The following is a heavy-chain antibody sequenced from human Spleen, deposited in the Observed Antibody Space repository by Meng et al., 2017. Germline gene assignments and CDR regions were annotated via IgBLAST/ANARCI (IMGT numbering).Heavy chain of an antibody. V-gene: IGHV3-33*06. CDR1: GFTFSSYG. Sequence: GESLKISCAASGFTFSSYGMHWVRQAPGKGLEWVAVIWYDGSNKYYADSVKGRFTISRDNSKNTLYLQMNSLRAEDTAVYYCAKAIIAARPHYDYWGQGTLVTVSS. J-gene: IGHJ4*02. CDR3: AKAIIAARPHYDY. D-gene: IGHD6-6*01. CDR2: IWYDGSNK.